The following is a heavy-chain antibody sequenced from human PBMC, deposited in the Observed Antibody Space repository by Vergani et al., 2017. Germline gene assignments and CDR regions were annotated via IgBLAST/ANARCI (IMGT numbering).Heavy chain of an antibody. D-gene: IGHD3-10*01. V-gene: IGHV4-59*01. CDR3: ARDSKYYYGSGSYPLYYYYGMDV. J-gene: IGHJ6*02. CDR2: IYYSGST. CDR1: GGSISSYY. Sequence: QVQLQESGPGLVKPSETLSLTCPVSGGSISSYYWSWIRQPPGKGLEWIGYIYYSGSTNYNPSLKSRVTISVDTSKNQFSLKLSSVTAADTAVYYCARDSKYYYGSGSYPLYYYYGMDVWGQXP.